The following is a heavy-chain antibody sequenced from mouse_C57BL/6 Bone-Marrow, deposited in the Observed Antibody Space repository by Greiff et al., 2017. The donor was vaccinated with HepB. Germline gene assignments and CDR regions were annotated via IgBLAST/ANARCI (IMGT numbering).Heavy chain of an antibody. CDR1: GFSLTSYG. J-gene: IGHJ3*01. D-gene: IGHD6-1*01. V-gene: IGHV2-5*01. Sequence: VKLVESGPGLVQPSQRLSITCTVSGFSLTSYGVHWVRQSPGKGLEWLGVIWRGGSTDYNAAFMSRLSITKDNSKSQVFFKMNSLQADDTAIYYCATPLEGFAYWGQGTLVTVSA. CDR3: ATPLEGFAY. CDR2: IWRGGST.